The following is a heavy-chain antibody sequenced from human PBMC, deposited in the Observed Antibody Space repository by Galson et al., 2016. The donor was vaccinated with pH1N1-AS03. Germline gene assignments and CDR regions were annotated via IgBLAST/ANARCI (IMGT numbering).Heavy chain of an antibody. CDR2: IYWDDEK. Sequence: PALVKPTQTLTLTCTFSGFSLSTSGLGVGWIRQPPGKALEWLALIYWDDEKRYSPLLKSRLTITKDTSKNEVVLTMTNMDPVDTATYFCARLLKSSGSYDFDFWGQGTLVTVSS. CDR1: GFSLSTSGLG. J-gene: IGHJ4*02. CDR3: ARLLKSSGSYDFDF. V-gene: IGHV2-5*02. D-gene: IGHD3-10*01.